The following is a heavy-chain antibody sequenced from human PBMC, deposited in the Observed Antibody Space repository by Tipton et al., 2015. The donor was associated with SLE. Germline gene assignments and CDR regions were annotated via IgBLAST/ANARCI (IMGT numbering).Heavy chain of an antibody. CDR3: AGGYSYGGDYFDY. V-gene: IGHV4-34*01. J-gene: IGHJ4*02. D-gene: IGHD5-18*01. CDR2: INHSGST. CDR1: GGSFSGYY. Sequence: TLSLTCAVYGGSFSGYYWSWIRQPPGKGLEWIGEINHSGSTNYNPSLKSRVTISVDTSKNQFSLKLSSVTSVDTAVYYCAGGYSYGGDYFDYWGQGTLVTVSS.